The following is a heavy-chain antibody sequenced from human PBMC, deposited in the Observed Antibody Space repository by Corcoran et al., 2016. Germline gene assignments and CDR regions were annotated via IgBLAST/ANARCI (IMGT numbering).Heavy chain of an antibody. CDR1: GFTFRSYG. V-gene: IGHV3-30*18. D-gene: IGHD2-21*02. Sequence: QVQLVESGGGVVQPGRSLRLSCAASGFTFRSYGLHWVRQAPGKGLEWVAVISYDGSNKYYADSVKGRFTISRDNSKNTLYLQMNSLRAEDTAVYYCAKDQGGAYCGGDCYYFYDYWGQGTLVTVSS. CDR3: AKDQGGAYCGGDCYYFYDY. CDR2: ISYDGSNK. J-gene: IGHJ4*02.